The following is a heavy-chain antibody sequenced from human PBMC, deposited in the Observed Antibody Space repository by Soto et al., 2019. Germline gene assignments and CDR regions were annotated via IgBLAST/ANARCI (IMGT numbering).Heavy chain of an antibody. J-gene: IGHJ6*02. CDR3: ARALFRYSGYDWHYYYYGMDV. CDR1: GDSVSSNSAA. D-gene: IGHD5-12*01. Sequence: SQTLSLTCAISGDSVSSNSAAWNWIRQSPSRGLEWLGRTYYRSKWYNDYAVSVKSRITTNPDTSKNQFSLQPNSVTPEDTAVYYCARALFRYSGYDWHYYYYGMDVWGQGTTVTVSS. V-gene: IGHV6-1*01. CDR2: TYYRSKWYN.